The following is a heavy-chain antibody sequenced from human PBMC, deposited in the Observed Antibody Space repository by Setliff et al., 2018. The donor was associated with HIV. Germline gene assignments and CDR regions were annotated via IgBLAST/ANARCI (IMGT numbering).Heavy chain of an antibody. CDR3: ARGSLGSRPYYMNV. V-gene: IGHV1-69*10. Sequence: GASVKVSCKASGGTFSNYGMSWVRQAPGQGLEWMGGIIPFLGVVHYAQTFQGRVTMTAGTYTNTAYLELSSLQSDDTAVYFCARGSLGSRPYYMNVWGKGTSVTVSS. CDR1: GGTFSNYG. J-gene: IGHJ6*03. D-gene: IGHD6-13*01. CDR2: IIPFLGVV.